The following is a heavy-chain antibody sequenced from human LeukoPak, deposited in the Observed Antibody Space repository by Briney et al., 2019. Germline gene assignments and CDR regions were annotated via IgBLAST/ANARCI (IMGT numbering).Heavy chain of an antibody. Sequence: GGSLRLSCAASGFTFSNYWMHWVRHAPGKGLVWVSRINSDGSSTTSADSVKGRFTVSRDNAKNTLYLQMNSLRAEDTAAYYCAKGGATVIDYWGQGTLVTVSP. CDR1: GFTFSNYW. V-gene: IGHV3-74*01. D-gene: IGHD4-17*01. CDR3: AKGGATVIDY. J-gene: IGHJ4*02. CDR2: INSDGSST.